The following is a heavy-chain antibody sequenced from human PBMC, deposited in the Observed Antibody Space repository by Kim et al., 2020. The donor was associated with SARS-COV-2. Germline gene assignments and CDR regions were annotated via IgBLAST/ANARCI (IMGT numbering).Heavy chain of an antibody. J-gene: IGHJ4*02. CDR1: GFTHYSHC. V-gene: IGHV3-23*01. Sequence: GGSLRLSCAASGFTHYSHCMDWVRQAPGKGLEWVSSITISSGSTYYTDSVKGRFTISRDNSKNTLHLEMEGLRAEDTALYYCASDAFGGFSFWGGGVMDTVSS. CDR3: ASDAFGGFSF. D-gene: IGHD3-10*01. CDR2: ITISSGST.